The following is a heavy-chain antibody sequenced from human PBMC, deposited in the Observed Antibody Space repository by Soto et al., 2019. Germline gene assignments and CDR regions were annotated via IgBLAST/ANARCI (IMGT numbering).Heavy chain of an antibody. CDR3: AGQYYYDSSGYYMTYYYGMDV. CDR1: GDSVSSNSAA. J-gene: IGHJ6*02. V-gene: IGHV6-1*01. D-gene: IGHD3-22*01. Sequence: KQSQTLSLTCAISGDSVSSNSAAWNWIRQSPSRGLEWLGRTYYRSKWYNDYAVSVKSRITINPDTSKNQFSLQLNSVTPEDTAVYYCAGQYYYDSSGYYMTYYYGMDVWGQGTTVTVSS. CDR2: TYYRSKWYN.